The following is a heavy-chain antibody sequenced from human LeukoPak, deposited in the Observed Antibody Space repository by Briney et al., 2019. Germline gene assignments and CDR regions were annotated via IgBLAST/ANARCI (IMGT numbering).Heavy chain of an antibody. J-gene: IGHJ4*02. Sequence: SETLSLTCSVSGGFLNSCYWIWTRQPPGKGLEWIGYIYSSGSTNYNPFLKSRVSISVDTSENQFSLNLSSVTAADTAVYYCARGSWGSDFDYGGQGALVTVSS. V-gene: IGHV4-59*01. CDR3: ARGSWGSDFDY. CDR1: GGFLNSCY. CDR2: IYSSGST. D-gene: IGHD3-16*01.